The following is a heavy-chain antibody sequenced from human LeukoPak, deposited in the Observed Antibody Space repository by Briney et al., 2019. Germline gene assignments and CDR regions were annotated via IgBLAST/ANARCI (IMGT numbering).Heavy chain of an antibody. J-gene: IGHJ3*02. CDR3: ARCNVNDDAFDI. Sequence: GGSLRLSCAASGFTFSSYWMSRVRQAPGKGLQWGANIKEDGSEKYYVDSVKGRFTISRDNAKNSLYLQMNSLRAEDTAVYYCARCNVNDDAFDIWGQGTKVTVSS. CDR2: IKEDGSEK. CDR1: GFTFSSYW. V-gene: IGHV3-7*01. D-gene: IGHD2-8*01.